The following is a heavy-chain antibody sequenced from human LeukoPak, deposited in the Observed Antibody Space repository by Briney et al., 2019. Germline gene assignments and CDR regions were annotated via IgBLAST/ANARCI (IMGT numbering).Heavy chain of an antibody. V-gene: IGHV4-34*01. CDR2: INHSGST. Sequence: SETLSLTCAVYGGSFSGYYWSWIRQPPGKGLEWIGEINHSGSTNYNPSLKSRVTISVDTPKNQFSLKLSSVTAADTAVYYCARGASYYAPFDYWGQGTLVTVSS. D-gene: IGHD3-10*01. CDR1: GGSFSGYY. J-gene: IGHJ4*02. CDR3: ARGASYYAPFDY.